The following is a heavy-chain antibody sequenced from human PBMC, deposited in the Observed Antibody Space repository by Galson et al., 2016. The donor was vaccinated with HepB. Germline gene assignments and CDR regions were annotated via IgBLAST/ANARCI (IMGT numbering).Heavy chain of an antibody. J-gene: IGHJ4*02. CDR1: GFTFRNYW. CDR3: ARDDGDDSNSY. D-gene: IGHD4-11*01. CDR2: IRPDGNQI. V-gene: IGHV3-7*03. Sequence: SLRLSCATSGFTFRNYWMSWVRQAPGKGLEWVANIRPDGNQIFYVDSVRGRFTVSRDNAQNTLYLQMNSLRADDAAVYYGARDDGDDSNSYWGQGTLVTVSS.